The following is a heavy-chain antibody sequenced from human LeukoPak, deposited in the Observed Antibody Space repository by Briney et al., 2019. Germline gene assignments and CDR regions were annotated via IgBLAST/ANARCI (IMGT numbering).Heavy chain of an antibody. CDR3: ARFPFGSGTFLPFDY. Sequence: GGSLRLSCAASGFTFSSYWMSWVRQTPGKGLEWVANIKQDGSEKYYVDSVKGRFTISRDSAKNSLYLQMNSLRAEDTAVYYCARFPFGSGTFLPFDYWGQGTLVTVSS. CDR2: IKQDGSEK. J-gene: IGHJ4*02. D-gene: IGHD3-10*01. CDR1: GFTFSSYW. V-gene: IGHV3-7*01.